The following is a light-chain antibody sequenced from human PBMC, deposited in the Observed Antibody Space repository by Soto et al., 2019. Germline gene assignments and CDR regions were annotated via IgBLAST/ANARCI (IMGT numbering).Light chain of an antibody. J-gene: IGLJ1*01. CDR3: AAWDDSLNGLYV. CDR1: SSNIGSNT. Sequence: QSVLTQPPSASGTPGQRVTISCSGSSSNIGSNTVNWYQQLPGTAPKLFIYSNNQRPSGVPDRFSGSKSGTSASLAISGPQSEDEADNYCAAWDDSLNGLYVFGTGTKVTVL. CDR2: SNN. V-gene: IGLV1-44*01.